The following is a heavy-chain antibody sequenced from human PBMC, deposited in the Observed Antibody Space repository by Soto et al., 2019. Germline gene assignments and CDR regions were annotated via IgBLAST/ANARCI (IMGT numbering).Heavy chain of an antibody. CDR1: GGSISSGDYY. CDR3: ARDYGGLGGLGY. J-gene: IGHJ4*02. V-gene: IGHV4-30-4*01. CDR2: IYYSGST. D-gene: IGHD4-17*01. Sequence: SETLSLTCTVSGGSISSGDYYWSWIRQPPGKGLEWIGYIYYSGSTYYNPSLKSRVTISVDTSKNQFSLRLSSVTAADTAVYYCARDYGGLGGLGYWGQGTLVTVSS.